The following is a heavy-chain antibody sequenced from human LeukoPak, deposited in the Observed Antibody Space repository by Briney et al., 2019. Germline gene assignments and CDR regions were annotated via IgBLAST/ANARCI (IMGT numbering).Heavy chain of an antibody. CDR2: ISAYNGNT. D-gene: IGHD3-3*01. Sequence: ASVKVSCKASGYTFTSYGISWVRQAPGQGLEWMGWISAYNGNTSYAQKLQGRVTMTTDTSTSTAYMELRSLRSDDTAVYYCARVNYDFWSGVFDPWGQGTLVTVSS. V-gene: IGHV1-18*01. J-gene: IGHJ5*02. CDR1: GYTFTSYG. CDR3: ARVNYDFWSGVFDP.